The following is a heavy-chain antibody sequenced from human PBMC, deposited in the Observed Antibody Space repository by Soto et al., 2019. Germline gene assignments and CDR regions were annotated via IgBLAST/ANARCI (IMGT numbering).Heavy chain of an antibody. D-gene: IGHD7-27*01. Sequence: GGSLRLSCAASGFTFSSYWMSWVRQAPGKGLEWVANIKQDGSEKYYVDSVKGRFTISRDNAKNSLYLQMNRLRAEDTAVYYCARDYTGDRVNDAFDIWGQGTMVTVSS. CDR3: ARDYTGDRVNDAFDI. CDR2: IKQDGSEK. J-gene: IGHJ3*02. CDR1: GFTFSSYW. V-gene: IGHV3-7*03.